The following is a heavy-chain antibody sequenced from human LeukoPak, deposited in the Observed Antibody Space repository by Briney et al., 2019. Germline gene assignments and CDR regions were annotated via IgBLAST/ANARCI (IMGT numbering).Heavy chain of an antibody. V-gene: IGHV4-4*07. CDR3: ARVFDS. CDR2: IYTRDST. J-gene: IGHJ4*02. CDR1: GGSITSYY. Sequence: SETLSLTCTVSGGSITSYYWSWIRQPAGKGLEWIGRIYTRDSTNYNPSLKSRVTMSVDTSNNQFSLKLSSVTAADTAVYYCARVFDSWGQGTLVTVSS.